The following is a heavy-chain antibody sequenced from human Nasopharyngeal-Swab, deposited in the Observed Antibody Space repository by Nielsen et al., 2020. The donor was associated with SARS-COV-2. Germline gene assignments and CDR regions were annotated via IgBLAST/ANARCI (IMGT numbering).Heavy chain of an antibody. J-gene: IGHJ5*02. CDR3: ARDVAGADSA. V-gene: IGHV3-74*01. CDR2: IDTDGSTT. CDR1: GFTLSSYC. Sequence: GESLKISCAASGFTLSSYCMTWVRQAPGKGLVWVSRIDTDGSTTDHADSVKGRFTISRDNAKNTLYLQMNNLRAEDTALYYCARDVAGADSAWGQGTLVTVSS. D-gene: IGHD2-21*01.